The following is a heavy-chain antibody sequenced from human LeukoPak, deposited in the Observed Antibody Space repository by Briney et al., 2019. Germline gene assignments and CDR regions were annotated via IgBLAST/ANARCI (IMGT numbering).Heavy chain of an antibody. CDR1: GFTFSRHW. Sequence: PGGSLRLSCAASGFTFSRHWMTWVRQAPGKGLEWVANIKQDGSEKYYADSVKGRFTISRDNAKNSLYLQMNSLRAEDTAVYICVRQKLIGPTASPFDSWGQGTLVTVSS. J-gene: IGHJ4*02. D-gene: IGHD2-8*01. CDR3: VRQKLIGPTASPFDS. CDR2: IKQDGSEK. V-gene: IGHV3-7*01.